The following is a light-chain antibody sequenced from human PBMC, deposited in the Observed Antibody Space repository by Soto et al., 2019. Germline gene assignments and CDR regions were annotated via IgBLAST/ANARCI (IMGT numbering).Light chain of an antibody. J-gene: IGKJ4*01. CDR1: QSISSW. CDR2: DAS. CDR3: QQCNSYPLT. Sequence: DIQMTQSPSTLSASVGDRVTITCRASQSISSWLAWYQQKPGKAPNLLIYDASSLESGVPSRFSGSGSGTEFTLTISNLQPGDFATYFCQQCNSYPLTFGGGTKVEVK. V-gene: IGKV1-5*01.